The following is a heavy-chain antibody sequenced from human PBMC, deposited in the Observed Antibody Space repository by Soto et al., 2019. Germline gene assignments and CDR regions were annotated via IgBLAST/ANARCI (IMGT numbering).Heavy chain of an antibody. CDR3: ARGPLTTYFDY. V-gene: IGHV4-59*01. CDR1: GGSISSYY. CDR2: FYYSGST. J-gene: IGHJ4*02. Sequence: PSETLSLTCPVSGGSISSYYRSWIRQPPGKGLEWIGYFYYSGSTNYNPSLKSRVTISVDTSKNQFSLKLSSVTAADTAVYYCARGPLTTYFDYWGQGTLVTVSS.